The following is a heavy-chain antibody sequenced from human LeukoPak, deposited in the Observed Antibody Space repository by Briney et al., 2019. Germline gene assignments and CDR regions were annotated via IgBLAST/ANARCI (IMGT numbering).Heavy chain of an antibody. D-gene: IGHD1-26*01. V-gene: IGHV3-30*03. Sequence: GGSLRLSCAASGFTFSSYGMHWVRQAPGKGLEWVAVISYDGSNKYYADSVKGRFTISRDNSKNTLYLQMNSLRSEDTAVYYCARVGYSNSYDYWGQGTQVTVSS. CDR2: ISYDGSNK. CDR1: GFTFSSYG. CDR3: ARVGYSNSYDY. J-gene: IGHJ4*02.